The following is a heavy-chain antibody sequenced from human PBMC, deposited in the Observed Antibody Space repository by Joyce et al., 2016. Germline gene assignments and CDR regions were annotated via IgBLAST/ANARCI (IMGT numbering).Heavy chain of an antibody. D-gene: IGHD6-25*01. Sequence: EVQLVESGGNLVQPGGSLRLSCAASGFPFSNYWMTWVRQAPGKGVEWVANIKQDGRDTYYGDSLKGRFTISRDNARNSLSLQMNSLRVEDTAVYYCAREWPLSNGLYGYYYYYFYMDVWGKGTTVTVSS. J-gene: IGHJ6*03. CDR3: AREWPLSNGLYGYYYYYFYMDV. CDR1: GFPFSNYW. V-gene: IGHV3-7*03. CDR2: IKQDGRDT.